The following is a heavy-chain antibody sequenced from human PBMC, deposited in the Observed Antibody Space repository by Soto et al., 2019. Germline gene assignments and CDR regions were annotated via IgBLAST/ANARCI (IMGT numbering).Heavy chain of an antibody. V-gene: IGHV3-30*04. CDR2: ISYDGRNP. J-gene: IGHJ4*02. CDR3: AKDLPPYQLLYPTPI. Sequence: GSLRLSCVASGFTFRSYAVHWVRQAPGKGLEWVAVISYDGRNPYYADSVKGRFTISRDNSKNTLYLQMNSLRAEDTAVYYCAKDLPPYQLLYPTPIWGQGTLVTVSS. D-gene: IGHD2-2*02. CDR1: GFTFRSYA.